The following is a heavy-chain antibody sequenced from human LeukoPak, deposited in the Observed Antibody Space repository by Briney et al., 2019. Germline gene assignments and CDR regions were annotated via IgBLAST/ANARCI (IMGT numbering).Heavy chain of an antibody. D-gene: IGHD3-16*01. V-gene: IGHV3-48*04. Sequence: GGSLRLSCSASGFPFNSYAMNWVRHAPGKGLEWVSYISSASVTRFYTDSVKDRFTTSRDNAKNSQYLQMNSLRAEDTAVYYCARAVWGSGIYYFDYWGQGTLVTVSS. CDR1: GFPFNSYA. CDR2: ISSASVTR. J-gene: IGHJ4*02. CDR3: ARAVWGSGIYYFDY.